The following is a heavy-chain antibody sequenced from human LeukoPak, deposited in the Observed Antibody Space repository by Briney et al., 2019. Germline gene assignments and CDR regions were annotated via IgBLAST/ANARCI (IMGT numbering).Heavy chain of an antibody. Sequence: GGSLRLSCAASGFTFSSYWMSWVRQAPGKGLEWVANIKQDGSEKYYVDSVKGRFTISRDNAKNSLYLQMNSLRAEDTAVYYCARDWGLVYAITDYWDQGTLVTVSS. CDR3: ARDWGLVYAITDY. D-gene: IGHD2-8*01. CDR1: GFTFSSYW. CDR2: IKQDGSEK. J-gene: IGHJ4*02. V-gene: IGHV3-7*01.